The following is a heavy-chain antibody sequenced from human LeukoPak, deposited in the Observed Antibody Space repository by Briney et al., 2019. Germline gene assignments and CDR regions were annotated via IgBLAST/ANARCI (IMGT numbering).Heavy chain of an antibody. CDR1: GGSISSTRSY. D-gene: IGHD3-22*01. V-gene: IGHV4-39*07. CDR3: ARGHFYYYDSSGYPDWFDP. CDR2: IYYSGST. Sequence: SGTLSLTCTVPGGSISSTRSYWGWTRQPPGRGLGWFASIYYSGSTYYNPALNSRVTISVGTSKNQSSLKLSSVTAADTAVYYCARGHFYYYDSSGYPDWFDPWGQGTLVTASS. J-gene: IGHJ5*02.